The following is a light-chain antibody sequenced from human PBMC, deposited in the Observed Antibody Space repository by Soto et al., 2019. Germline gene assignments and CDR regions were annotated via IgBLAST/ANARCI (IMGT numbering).Light chain of an antibody. CDR3: QKYNNWPIT. CDR1: QSVSSN. Sequence: EIVMTQSPATLSVSPGERATLSCRASQSVSSNLAWYQQKTGQAPRLLIYGASTRATGIPDRFSGSGSGTEFTLTISSLQSEDFAVYYCQKYNNWPITVGQGTRPEIK. V-gene: IGKV3-15*01. J-gene: IGKJ5*01. CDR2: GAS.